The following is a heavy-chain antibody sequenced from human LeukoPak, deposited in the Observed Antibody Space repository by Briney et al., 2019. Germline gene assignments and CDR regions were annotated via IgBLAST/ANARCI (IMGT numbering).Heavy chain of an antibody. J-gene: IGHJ5*02. D-gene: IGHD6-19*01. CDR1: GFTFSDYY. Sequence: GSLRLSCAASGFTFSDYYMSWIRQAPGKGLEWVSYISSSGSTICYADSVKGRFTISRDNAKNSLYLQMNSLRAEDTAVYYCARDSLSSGWSAWFDPWGQGTLVTVSS. CDR2: ISSSGSTI. V-gene: IGHV3-11*01. CDR3: ARDSLSSGWSAWFDP.